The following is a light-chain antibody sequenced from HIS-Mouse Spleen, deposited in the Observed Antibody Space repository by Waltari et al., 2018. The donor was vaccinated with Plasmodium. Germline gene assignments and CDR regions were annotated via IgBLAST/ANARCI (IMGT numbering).Light chain of an antibody. V-gene: IGLV3-25*03. CDR1: ALPKQY. CDR2: KDS. Sequence: SYELTQPPSASVSPGQTARITCSGDALPKQYAYWYHQKPGQAPVLVIYKDSERPSGIPGRFSGSSSGTTVTLTISGVQAEDEADYYCQSADSSGTYRVFGGGTKLTVL. J-gene: IGLJ2*01. CDR3: QSADSSGTYRV.